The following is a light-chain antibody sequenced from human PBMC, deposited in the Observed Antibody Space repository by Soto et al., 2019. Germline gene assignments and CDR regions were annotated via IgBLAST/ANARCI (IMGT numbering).Light chain of an antibody. V-gene: IGLV2-8*01. CDR3: SSYAGSNNYV. CDR1: SSDFGVFNY. J-gene: IGLJ1*01. Sequence: QSVLTQPPSASGSPGQSVTISCTGNSSDFGVFNYVSWYQQHPGKAPKLMIYEVSKRPSGVPDRFSGSKSGNTASLTVSGLQAEDEADYYCSSYAGSNNYVFGTGTKLSVL. CDR2: EVS.